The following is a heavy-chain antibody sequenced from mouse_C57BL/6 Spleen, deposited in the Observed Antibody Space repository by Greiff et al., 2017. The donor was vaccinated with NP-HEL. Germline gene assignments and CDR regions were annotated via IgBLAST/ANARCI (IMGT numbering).Heavy chain of an antibody. CDR3: ASYYFFAD. J-gene: IGHJ3*01. V-gene: IGHV1-85*01. CDR1: GYTFTSYD. D-gene: IGHD2-1*01. Sequence: VQLQQSGPELVKPGASVKLSCKASGYTFTSYDINWVKQRPGQGLEWIGWIYPRDGSTKYDEKFKGKATLTVDTSSSTAYMELHSLTSEDSAVYFCASYYFFADWGQGTLVTVSA. CDR2: IYPRDGST.